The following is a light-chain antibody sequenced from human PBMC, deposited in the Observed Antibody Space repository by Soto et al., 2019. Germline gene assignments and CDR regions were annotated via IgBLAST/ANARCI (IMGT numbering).Light chain of an antibody. CDR3: ATWDNSLTGRV. J-gene: IGLJ3*02. CDR1: SSNIGSNF. CDR2: RND. Sequence: QSVLTQPPSASGTPGQRVTISCSGSSSNIGSNFGYWFQQLPGTAPKLLIHRNDQRPSGVPDRFSASKSGTSASLAIRGLRSDDEADYYCATWDNSLTGRVFGGGTKLTVL. V-gene: IGLV1-47*01.